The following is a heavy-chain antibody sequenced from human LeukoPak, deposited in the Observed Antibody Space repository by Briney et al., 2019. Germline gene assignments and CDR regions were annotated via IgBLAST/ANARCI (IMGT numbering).Heavy chain of an antibody. J-gene: IGHJ4*02. D-gene: IGHD3-10*01. V-gene: IGHV3-7*04. CDR2: IKQDGREE. CDR1: GFTFNTYW. Sequence: GGSLRLSCAASGFTFNTYWMSWVRQAPGKGLQWVANIKQDGREEYYVQSVKGRFTISRDNAKNSLYLQINSLRAEDTAVYYCARGYSGSFYYFDYWGQGTLVAVSS. CDR3: ARGYSGSFYYFDY.